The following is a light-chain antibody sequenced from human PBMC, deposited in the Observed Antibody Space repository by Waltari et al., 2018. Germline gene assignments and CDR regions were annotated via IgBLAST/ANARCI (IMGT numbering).Light chain of an antibody. CDR2: EAS. CDR3: QQSDTNPIA. CDR1: QSVTGY. J-gene: IGKJ5*01. Sequence: DIQLTQSPSSLSASVGDRVTFSCRASQSVTGYLNWYQQKPGNAPKLLIYEASRLHSGVPSRFSGSQSGTDFTLTISFLQPEDFATYYCQQSDTNPIAFGQGTRLEIK. V-gene: IGKV1-39*01.